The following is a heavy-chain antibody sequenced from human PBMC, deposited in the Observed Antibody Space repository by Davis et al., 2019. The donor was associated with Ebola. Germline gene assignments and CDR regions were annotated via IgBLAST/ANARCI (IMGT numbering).Heavy chain of an antibody. Sequence: MPSETLSLTCTVSGGSISSYYWSWIRQPPGKGLEWIGYIYYSGSTNYNPSIKSRVTISVDTSKNQFSLKLSSVTAADTAVYYCARVIPYYYDSSGYYGMNWYFDLWGRGTLVTVSS. J-gene: IGHJ2*01. CDR3: ARVIPYYYDSSGYYGMNWYFDL. V-gene: IGHV4-59*08. CDR1: GGSISSYY. CDR2: IYYSGST. D-gene: IGHD3-22*01.